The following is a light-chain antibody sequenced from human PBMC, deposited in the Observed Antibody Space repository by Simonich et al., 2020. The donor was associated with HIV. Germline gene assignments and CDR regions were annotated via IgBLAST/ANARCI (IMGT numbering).Light chain of an antibody. J-gene: IGKJ1*01. CDR3: QQSYRTPWT. CDR1: KSINSN. CDR2: TAS. Sequence: DIQLTQSPSSLSASVGDRVTIPCRPNKSINSNLNWYQQKPGKAPKLLIFTASSLQSGVPSRFSCSGSGTDFTLTISSRQPEDFATYSCQQSYRTPWTFGQGTKVEIK. V-gene: IGKV1-39*01.